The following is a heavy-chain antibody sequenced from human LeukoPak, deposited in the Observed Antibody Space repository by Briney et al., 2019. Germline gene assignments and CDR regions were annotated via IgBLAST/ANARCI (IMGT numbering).Heavy chain of an antibody. V-gene: IGHV3-43*02. J-gene: IGHJ6*02. D-gene: IGHD2-2*01. CDR2: ISGDGGST. CDR3: AKDRVVPAANLLEVHYYYYGMDV. CDR1: GFTFDDYA. Sequence: PGGSLRLSCAASGFTFDDYAMHWVRQAPGKGLEWVSLISGDGGSTYYADSVKGRFAISRDNSKNSLYLQMNSLRTGDTALYYCAKDRVVPAANLLEVHYYYYGMDVWGQGTTVTVSS.